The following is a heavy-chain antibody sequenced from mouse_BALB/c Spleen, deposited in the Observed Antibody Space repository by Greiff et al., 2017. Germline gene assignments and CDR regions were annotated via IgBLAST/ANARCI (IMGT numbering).Heavy chain of an antibody. CDR1: GYSFTGYF. CDR3: GRRRGYPYYAMDY. Sequence: VHVKQSGPELVKPGASVKISCKASGYSFTGYFMNWVKQSHGKSLEWIGRINPYNGDTFYNQKFKGKATLTVDKSSSTAHMELLSLTSEDSAVYYCGRRRGYPYYAMDYWGQGTSVTVSS. CDR2: INPYNGDT. V-gene: IGHV1-37*01. D-gene: IGHD3-1*01. J-gene: IGHJ4*01.